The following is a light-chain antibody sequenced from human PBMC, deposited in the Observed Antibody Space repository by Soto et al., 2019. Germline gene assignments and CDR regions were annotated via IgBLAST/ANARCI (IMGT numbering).Light chain of an antibody. CDR3: QVWDSSSDRDVV. Sequence: SYELTQPPSVSVAPGKTARITCGGNNIGSKSVHWYQQKPGQAPVLVIYSDSDRPSGIPERFSGSNSGNTATLTISRAEAGDEADYYCQVWDSSSDRDVVFGGGTKLTVL. CDR1: NIGSKS. V-gene: IGLV3-21*04. CDR2: SDS. J-gene: IGLJ2*01.